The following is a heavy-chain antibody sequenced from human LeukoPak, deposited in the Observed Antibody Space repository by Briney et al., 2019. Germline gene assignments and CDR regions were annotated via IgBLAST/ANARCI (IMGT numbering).Heavy chain of an antibody. CDR2: IYYSGST. CDR1: GGSISSYY. V-gene: IGHV4-59*12. CDR3: ARDPAQGGY. J-gene: IGHJ4*02. D-gene: IGHD3-16*01. Sequence: TASETLSLTCTVSGGSISSYYWSWIRQPPGKGLEWIGYIYYSGSTNYNPSLKSRVTISVDTSKNQFSLKLSSVTAADTAVYYCARDPAQGGYWGQGTLVTVSS.